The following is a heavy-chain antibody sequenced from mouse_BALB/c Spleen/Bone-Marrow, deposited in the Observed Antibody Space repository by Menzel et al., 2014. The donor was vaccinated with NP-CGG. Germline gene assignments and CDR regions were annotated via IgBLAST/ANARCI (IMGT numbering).Heavy chain of an antibody. CDR3: ARDAGEIAY. CDR2: INPSNGST. CDR1: GNNFTTYW. V-gene: IGHV1S81*02. J-gene: IGHJ3*01. Sequence: QVQLQQSGAEVVKPGASVKLSCKASGNNFTTYWMHWVKQRPEQGLEWIGKINPSNGSTNYDEKFKSKATLTVDKSSNTAYMQLSRLTSEDSAVYYCARDAGEIAYWGQGTLVTVSA.